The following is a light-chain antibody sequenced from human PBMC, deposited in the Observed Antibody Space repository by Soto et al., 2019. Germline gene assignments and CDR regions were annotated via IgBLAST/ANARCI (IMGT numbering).Light chain of an antibody. Sequence: DIQMTQSPSTLSASLGDRVTITCRASQSISSWLAWYQQKPGTAPKLLIYKSSTLQGGVPSRFSGSGSGTEFPLTISRLQPDDSANYYCQQYNDHWTFGQGTKVEIK. CDR2: KSS. CDR1: QSISSW. CDR3: QQYNDHWT. J-gene: IGKJ1*01. V-gene: IGKV1-5*03.